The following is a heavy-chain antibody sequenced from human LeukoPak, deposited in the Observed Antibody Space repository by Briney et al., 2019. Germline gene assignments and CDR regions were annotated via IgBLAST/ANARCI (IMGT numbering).Heavy chain of an antibody. CDR1: GFTFSSYW. D-gene: IGHD3-10*01. J-gene: IGHJ3*01. V-gene: IGHV3-48*04. CDR3: ARDRSRMVRGIDALDL. CDR2: ISSSGSTR. Sequence: GGSLRLSCAASGFTFSSYWMSWVRQAPGKGLEWVSYISSSGSTRYYADSLKGRFTISRDNAGNSLYLQMDSLRADDTAVYYCARDRSRMVRGIDALDLWGQGTMVTVSS.